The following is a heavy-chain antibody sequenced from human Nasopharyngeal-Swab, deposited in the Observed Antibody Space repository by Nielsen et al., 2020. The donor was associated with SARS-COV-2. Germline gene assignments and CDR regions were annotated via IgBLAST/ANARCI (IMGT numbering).Heavy chain of an antibody. D-gene: IGHD6-25*01. Sequence: GESLKISCAASGFTFSSYGMHWVRQAPGKGLEWVAVISYDGSNKHYADSVKGRFTISRDNSKSTLYLQMNSLRAEDTAVYYCAAGTWYRGGYDAFDVWGQGTVVTVSS. CDR3: AAGTWYRGGYDAFDV. V-gene: IGHV3-30*03. CDR2: ISYDGSNK. J-gene: IGHJ3*01. CDR1: GFTFSSYG.